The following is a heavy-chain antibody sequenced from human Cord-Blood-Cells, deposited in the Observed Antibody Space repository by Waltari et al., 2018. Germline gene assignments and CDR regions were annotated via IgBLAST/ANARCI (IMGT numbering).Heavy chain of an antibody. CDR3: ARGPTIFGVVIMGFDY. Sequence: QVQLQQWGAGLLKPSETLSLTCAVYGGSFSGYYWSWIRQPPGKGLEWIGEINHSGSTNYNPSLKSRDTISVDTSKIQFSLKLSSVTAADTAVYYCARGPTIFGVVIMGFDYWGQGTLVTVSS. D-gene: IGHD3-3*01. J-gene: IGHJ4*02. V-gene: IGHV4-34*01. CDR1: GGSFSGYY. CDR2: INHSGST.